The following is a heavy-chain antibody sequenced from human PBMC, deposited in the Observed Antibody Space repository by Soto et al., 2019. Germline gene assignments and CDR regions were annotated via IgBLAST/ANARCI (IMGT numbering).Heavy chain of an antibody. Sequence: EVQLLESGGGLVQPGGSLRLSCVASGVTFSYYTMSWVRQAPGKGLEWVSGISNSGDTIYYSDSVKGRFTICRDDFKNTLYLQMNSLRADDTAVYSWPYPVPAPTPSDNYDMDVWGQGTTVTVSS. V-gene: IGHV3-23*01. D-gene: IGHD2-2*01. CDR3: PYPVPAPTPSDNYDMDV. J-gene: IGHJ6*02. CDR2: ISNSGDTI. CDR1: GVTFSYYT.